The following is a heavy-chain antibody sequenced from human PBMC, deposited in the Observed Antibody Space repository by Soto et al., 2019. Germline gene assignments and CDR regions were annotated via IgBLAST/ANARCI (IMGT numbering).Heavy chain of an antibody. J-gene: IGHJ6*02. Sequence: SETLSLTCTVSGGSISSGGYYWSWIRQHPGKGLEWIGYIYYSGSTYYNPSLKRRVTISVDTSKNQFSLKLSSVTAADTALYYCARDDWRGSYYYYGMDVWGQGTTVTVSS. CDR2: IYYSGST. CDR3: ARDDWRGSYYYYGMDV. D-gene: IGHD1-26*01. CDR1: GGSISSGGYY. V-gene: IGHV4-31*03.